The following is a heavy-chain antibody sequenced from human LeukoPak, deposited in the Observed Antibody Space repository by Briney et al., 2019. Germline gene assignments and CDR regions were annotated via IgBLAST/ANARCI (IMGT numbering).Heavy chain of an antibody. J-gene: IGHJ4*02. D-gene: IGHD2-21*01. V-gene: IGHV4-34*01. CDR2: INHSGST. Sequence: PSETLSLTCAVYGGSFSGYYWSWIRQPPGKGLEWIGEINHSGSTNYNPSLKSRVTISVDTSKNQFSLKLSSVTAADTAVYYCASSFRHISGVEYWGQGTLVTVSS. CDR1: GGSFSGYY. CDR3: ASSFRHISGVEY.